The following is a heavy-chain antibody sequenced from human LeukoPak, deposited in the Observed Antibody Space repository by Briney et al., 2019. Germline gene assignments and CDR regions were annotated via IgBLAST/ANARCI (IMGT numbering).Heavy chain of an antibody. CDR3: ANRYCTSSSCSRTLEN. V-gene: IGHV3-23*01. CDR1: GFRFSNYA. D-gene: IGHD2-2*01. Sequence: PGGSLRLSCAASGFRFSNYAMSWVRQAPGKGLEWVSAISGSGGDTYYADSVKGRFTISRDNSKNTLYLHMNSLRAEDTAVYYCANRYCTSSSCSRTLENWGQGTLVTVSS. CDR2: ISGSGGDT. J-gene: IGHJ4*02.